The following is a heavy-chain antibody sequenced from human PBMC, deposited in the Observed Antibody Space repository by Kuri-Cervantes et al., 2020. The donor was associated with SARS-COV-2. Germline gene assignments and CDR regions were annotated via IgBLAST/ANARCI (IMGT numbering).Heavy chain of an antibody. Sequence: SCIVSGGSISNYYWSWIRQPPGKGLEWIGYIYYSGSTTYNPSLKSRVTISVDTSKNQFSLKLNSVTAADTAVYYCARVGVRSYGVFDYWGQGTLVTVSS. J-gene: IGHJ4*02. V-gene: IGHV4-59*01. CDR1: GGSISNYY. D-gene: IGHD5-18*01. CDR3: ARVGVRSYGVFDY. CDR2: IYYSGST.